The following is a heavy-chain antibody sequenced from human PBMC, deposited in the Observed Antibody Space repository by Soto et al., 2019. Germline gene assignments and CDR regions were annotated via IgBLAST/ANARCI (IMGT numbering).Heavy chain of an antibody. CDR1: GFTFGDSY. CDR3: ARGSVDY. V-gene: IGHV3-11*05. D-gene: IGHD2-15*01. J-gene: IGHJ4*02. Sequence: NPGGSLRLSCAGSGFTFGDSYMSWIRQAPGKGLEWLSYVSPGSRYPAYADSVKGRFTISRDKSISTAYLQWSSLKASDTAMYYCARGSVDYWGQGTLVTVSS. CDR2: VSPGSRYP.